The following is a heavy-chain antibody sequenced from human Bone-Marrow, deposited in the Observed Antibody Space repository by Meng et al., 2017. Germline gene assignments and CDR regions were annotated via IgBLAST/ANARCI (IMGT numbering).Heavy chain of an antibody. CDR2: IYTSGST. Sequence: SETLSLTCTVSGGSISSGSYYWSWIRQPAGKGLEWIGRIYTSGSTNYNPSLKSRVTISVDTSKNQFSLKLSSVTAADTAVYYCARNSPDYYGSGGRRVAFDIWGQGTMVTVSS. V-gene: IGHV4-61*02. J-gene: IGHJ3*02. CDR3: ARNSPDYYGSGGRRVAFDI. D-gene: IGHD3-10*01. CDR1: GGSISSGSYY.